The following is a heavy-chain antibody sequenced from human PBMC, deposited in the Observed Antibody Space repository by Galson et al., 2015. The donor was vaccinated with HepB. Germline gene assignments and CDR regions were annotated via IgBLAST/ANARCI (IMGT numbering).Heavy chain of an antibody. V-gene: IGHV5-51*01. Sequence: QSGAEVKKPGDSLKISCQGSGYTFTNYWIAWVRQVPGEGLEWMGFIYPGDSDTTYNPAFQGRVTISVDKSTNTAYLQWSNLRASDTAIYYCARLLAANDYDGSGYYFQYWGQGTLVTASS. CDR3: ARLLAANDYDGSGYYFQY. J-gene: IGHJ4*02. CDR2: IYPGDSDT. D-gene: IGHD3-22*01. CDR1: GYTFTNYW.